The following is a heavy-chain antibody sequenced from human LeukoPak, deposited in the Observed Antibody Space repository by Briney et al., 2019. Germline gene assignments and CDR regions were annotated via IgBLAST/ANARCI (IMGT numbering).Heavy chain of an antibody. CDR2: VSGSGSTT. CDR1: GFTFSTYG. CDR3: ARDERLLSFLK. D-gene: IGHD3-3*01. V-gene: IGHV3-23*01. Sequence: GGTLRLSCAASGFTFSTYGMNWVRQAPGKGLEWVSAVSGSGSTTYYARSVKGRFTISRDNSKNTLYLQMNSLRAEDTAIYYCARDERLLSFLKWGQGTLVTVSS. J-gene: IGHJ4*02.